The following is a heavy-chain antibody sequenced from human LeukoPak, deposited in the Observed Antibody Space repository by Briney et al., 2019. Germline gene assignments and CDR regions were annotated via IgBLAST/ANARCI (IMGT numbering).Heavy chain of an antibody. CDR2: MNPNRGNT. CDR1: GYTFTSYD. Sequence: ASVKVSCKASGYTFTSYDINWVRQATGQGLEWMGWMNPNRGNTGYAQKFQGRVTMTRNTSISTAYMELSSLRSEDTAVYYCARVGRVLRYFDWLLSWGQGTLVTVSS. J-gene: IGHJ5*02. D-gene: IGHD3-9*01. CDR3: ARVGRVLRYFDWLLS. V-gene: IGHV1-8*01.